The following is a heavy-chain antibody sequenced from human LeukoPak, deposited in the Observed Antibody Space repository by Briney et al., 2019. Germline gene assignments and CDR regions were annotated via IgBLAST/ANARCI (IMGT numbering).Heavy chain of an antibody. CDR3: ARQYYYDSSGYFDY. Sequence: PSETLPLTCTVSGGSISRYYWSWIRQPPGKGLEWIGYIYYSGSANYNPSLKSRVTISVDTSKNQSSLKLSSVTAADTAVYYCARQYYYDSSGYFDYWGQGTLVTVSS. CDR1: GGSISRYY. D-gene: IGHD3-22*01. CDR2: IYYSGSA. J-gene: IGHJ4*02. V-gene: IGHV4-59*08.